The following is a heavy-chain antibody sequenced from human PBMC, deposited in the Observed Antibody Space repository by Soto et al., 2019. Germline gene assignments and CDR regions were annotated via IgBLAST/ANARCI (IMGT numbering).Heavy chain of an antibody. V-gene: IGHV3-21*01. J-gene: IGHJ4*02. CDR3: ARVRSINTNMDY. D-gene: IGHD2-2*01. Sequence: EVQLVESGGGLVKPGGSLRLSCAASGFTFSTYSMNWVRQAPGKGLEWVSSISSSGGSVSYAESVKGRFTISRDNAKNSLYLQMDSLRAEDTAVYYCARVRSINTNMDYWGQGTLVTVSS. CDR2: ISSSGGSV. CDR1: GFTFSTYS.